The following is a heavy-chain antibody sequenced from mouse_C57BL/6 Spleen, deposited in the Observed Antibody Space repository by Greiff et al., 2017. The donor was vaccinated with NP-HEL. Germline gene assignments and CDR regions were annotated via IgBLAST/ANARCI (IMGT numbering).Heavy chain of an antibody. J-gene: IGHJ1*03. D-gene: IGHD2-4*01. CDR2: FYPGSGSI. Sequence: QVQLQQSGAELVKPGASVKLSCKASGYTFTEYTIHWVKQRSGQGLEWIGWFYPGSGSIKYNEKFKDKATLTADKSSSTVYMELSRLTSEDSAVYFCARHEVSNYDYVSYWYFDVWGTGTTVTVSS. V-gene: IGHV1-62-2*01. CDR1: GYTFTEYT. CDR3: ARHEVSNYDYVSYWYFDV.